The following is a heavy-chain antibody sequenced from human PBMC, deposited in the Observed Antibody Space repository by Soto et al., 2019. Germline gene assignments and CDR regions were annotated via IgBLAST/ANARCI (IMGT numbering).Heavy chain of an antibody. J-gene: IGHJ5*02. D-gene: IGHD4-17*01. CDR2: ISSASSYK. Sequence: GGSLRLSCTVSGFKFSDYGMNWLRQAPGKGLEWVSSISSASSYKNYADSVKGRFTISRDNANNSLYLQMNSLRAEDTAVYYCARRDLPDYGSSWYGFDHWGQGTPVTVSS. CDR1: GFKFSDYG. CDR3: ARRDLPDYGSSWYGFDH. V-gene: IGHV3-21*01.